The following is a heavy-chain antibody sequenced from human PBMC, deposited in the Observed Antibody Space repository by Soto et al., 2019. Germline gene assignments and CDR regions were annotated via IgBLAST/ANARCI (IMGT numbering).Heavy chain of an antibody. D-gene: IGHD3-16*02. CDR3: ARRVRDYVWGSYPPYGMDV. CDR2: IIPIFGTA. J-gene: IGHJ6*02. V-gene: IGHV1-69*01. CDR1: GGTFSSYA. Sequence: QVQLVQSGAEVKKPGSSVKVYCQASGGTFSSYAISWVRQAPGQGREWLGGIIPIFGTANYAQKFQGRVTITADESTSTAYMELSSLRSEDTAVYYCARRVRDYVWGSYPPYGMDVWGQGTTVTVSS.